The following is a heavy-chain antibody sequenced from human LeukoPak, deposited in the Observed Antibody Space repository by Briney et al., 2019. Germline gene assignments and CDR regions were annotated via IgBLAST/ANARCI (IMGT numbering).Heavy chain of an antibody. V-gene: IGHV4-39*01. CDR3: ARQESSGWHRYYFDY. J-gene: IGHJ4*02. CDR2: IYYSGST. CDR1: GGSISSSSYY. D-gene: IGHD6-19*01. Sequence: SETLSLTCTVSGGSISSSSYYWGWIRQPPGKGLGWIGSIYYSGSTYYNPSLKSRVTISVDTSKNQFSLKLSSVTAADTAVYYRARQESSGWHRYYFDYWGQGTLVTVSS.